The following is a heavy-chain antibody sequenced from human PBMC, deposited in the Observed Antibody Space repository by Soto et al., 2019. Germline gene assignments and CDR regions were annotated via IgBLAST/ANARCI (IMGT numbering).Heavy chain of an antibody. V-gene: IGHV3-15*01. CDR1: GFTFSDAW. D-gene: IGHD2-15*01. Sequence: GGSLSLSCAASGFTFSDAWMSWVRQAPGKGLDWVGRIKSKSDGGTTEYAAPVRGRFTISRDDSKNTLYLQMNSLKTEDTAVYYCTTDLWRIAVVVGSTGYFNPWGQGTPVSVSS. J-gene: IGHJ5*02. CDR2: IKSKSDGGTT. CDR3: TTDLWRIAVVVGSTGYFNP.